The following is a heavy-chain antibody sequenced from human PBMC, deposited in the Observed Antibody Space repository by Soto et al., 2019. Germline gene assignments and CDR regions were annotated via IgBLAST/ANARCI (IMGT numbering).Heavy chain of an antibody. CDR3: VYIEGTIFNGFDP. CDR1: GFSLNTRGVG. Sequence: QITLKESGPPLVQPTQTLTLTCTFSGFSLNTRGVGMGWIRQPPGKALQWLALIYWDDDKRYTPSLKSRLTVTKDTSKNQVVLTMTNMGPVDSSTYSCVYIEGTIFNGFDPWGQGTLVTVSS. J-gene: IGHJ5*02. V-gene: IGHV2-5*02. CDR2: IYWDDDK. D-gene: IGHD1-7*01.